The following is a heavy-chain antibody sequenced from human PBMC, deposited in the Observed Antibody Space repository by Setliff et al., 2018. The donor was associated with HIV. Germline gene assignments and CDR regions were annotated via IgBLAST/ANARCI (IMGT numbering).Heavy chain of an antibody. J-gene: IGHJ6*02. Sequence: ASVKVSCKSSGYTFSQYGISWVRQAPGQGLEWMGWISTYNGQRNYAQKVQGRVTFTTDTSTSTAYMELRSLRSDDKAVYYCAREGVREPPSNTLYYGMDVWGQGTTVTVSS. CDR3: AREGVREPPSNTLYYGMDV. V-gene: IGHV1-18*01. CDR1: GYTFSQYG. D-gene: IGHD3-10*01. CDR2: ISTYNGQR.